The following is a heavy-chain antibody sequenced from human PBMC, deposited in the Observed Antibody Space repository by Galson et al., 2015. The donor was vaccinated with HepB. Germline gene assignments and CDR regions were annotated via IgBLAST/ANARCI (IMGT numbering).Heavy chain of an antibody. V-gene: IGHV1-69*06. Sequence: GTFSSYAISWVRQAPGQGLEWMGGIIPIFGTANYAQKFQGRVTITADKSTSTAYMELSSLRSEDTAVYYCARQGGRGTYYYDSSGTANNWFDPWGQGTLVTVSS. CDR3: ARQGGRGTYYYDSSGTANNWFDP. CDR1: GTFSSYA. D-gene: IGHD3-22*01. J-gene: IGHJ5*02. CDR2: IIPIFGTA.